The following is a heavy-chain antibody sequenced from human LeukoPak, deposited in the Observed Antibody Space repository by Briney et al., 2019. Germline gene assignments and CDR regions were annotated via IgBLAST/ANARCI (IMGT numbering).Heavy chain of an antibody. CDR3: ASRTIFGVVDY. J-gene: IGHJ4*02. Sequence: PSQTLSLTCTVSGGSLSSGDYYWGWLRQPPGRGLEWIGYIYYSGSTYYNPSLKSRVTISVDTSKNQFSLKLSSVTAADTAVYYCASRTIFGVVDYWGQGTLVTVSS. CDR1: GGSLSSGDYY. D-gene: IGHD3-3*01. V-gene: IGHV4-30-4*01. CDR2: IYYSGST.